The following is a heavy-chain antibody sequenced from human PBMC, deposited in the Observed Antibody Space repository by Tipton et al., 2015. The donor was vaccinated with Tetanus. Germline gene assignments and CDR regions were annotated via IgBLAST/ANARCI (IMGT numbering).Heavy chain of an antibody. V-gene: IGHV5-51*01. Sequence: QLVQSGAEVKKPGESLKISCRGSGYNFTHYSIGWVRHMPAKGLEWVGIIDPRDSETFQGHVTISADKSISTAHLRWSSLEASDTAIYYCARHGLGVLGEASYGMDAWGQGSTVTVSS. CDR3: ARHGLGVLGEASYGMDA. CDR1: GYNFTHYS. CDR2: IDPRDSET. D-gene: IGHD3-10*01. J-gene: IGHJ6*02.